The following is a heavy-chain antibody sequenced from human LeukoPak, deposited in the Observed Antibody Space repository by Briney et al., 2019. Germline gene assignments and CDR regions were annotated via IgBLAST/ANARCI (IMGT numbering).Heavy chain of an antibody. D-gene: IGHD3-10*01. V-gene: IGHV4-34*01. J-gene: IGHJ4*02. CDR1: GGSFSGYF. Sequence: KTSETLSLTCAVYGGSFSGYFCWIRQSPGKGLEWIGEINHRGVTNYRPSLGGRVSIFTDRSLNQFSLRPTSVTAADTGTYYCASGPGTSVIRGVTPKYWGQGTPVTVSS. CDR3: ASGPGTSVIRGVTPKY. CDR2: INHRGVT.